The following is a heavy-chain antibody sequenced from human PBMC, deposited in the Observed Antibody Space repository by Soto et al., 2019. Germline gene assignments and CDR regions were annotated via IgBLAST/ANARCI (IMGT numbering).Heavy chain of an antibody. CDR1: GGSISSGGYS. CDR3: ARGVKMATVRNWFDP. CDR2: IYHSGST. D-gene: IGHD4-4*01. J-gene: IGHJ5*02. Sequence: SETLSLTCAVSGGSISSGGYSWSWIRQPPGKGLEWIGYIYHSGSTYYNPSLKSRVTISVDRSENQFSLKLSSVTAADTAVYYCARGVKMATVRNWFDPWGQGTLVTVSS. V-gene: IGHV4-30-2*01.